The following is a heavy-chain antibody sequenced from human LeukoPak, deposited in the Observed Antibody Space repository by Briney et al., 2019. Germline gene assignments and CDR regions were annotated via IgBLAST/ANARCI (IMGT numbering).Heavy chain of an antibody. CDR3: AREKASTVTYDTFDI. V-gene: IGHV3-21*01. D-gene: IGHD4-17*01. Sequence: SGGSLRLSCAGSGFTFSTYSMSWVRQAPGKGLEWVSSISSSSSYIYYADSVKGRFTISRDNAKNSLYLQMNSLRAEDTAVYYCAREKASTVTYDTFDIRGQGTMVTVSS. J-gene: IGHJ3*02. CDR2: ISSSSSYI. CDR1: GFTFSTYS.